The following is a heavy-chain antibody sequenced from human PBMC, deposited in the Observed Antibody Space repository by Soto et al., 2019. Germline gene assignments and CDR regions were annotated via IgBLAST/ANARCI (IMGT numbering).Heavy chain of an antibody. V-gene: IGHV3-48*03. Sequence: PGGSLRLSCAASGFTFSSYEMNWVRQAPGNGLEWVSHIRSSGTTMYYADSVKGRFTISRDNAKNSLYLQMNSLRAEDTAVYYCARDNGGYYSAYYYYGMDVWGQGTTVPVSS. D-gene: IGHD3-22*01. CDR2: IRSSGTTM. CDR1: GFTFSSYE. CDR3: ARDNGGYYSAYYYYGMDV. J-gene: IGHJ6*02.